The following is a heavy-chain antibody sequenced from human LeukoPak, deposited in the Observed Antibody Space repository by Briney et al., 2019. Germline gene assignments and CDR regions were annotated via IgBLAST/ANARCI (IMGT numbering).Heavy chain of an antibody. CDR2: INHSGST. V-gene: IGHV4-34*01. CDR3: AREGAIVGATRHFDY. CDR1: GGSFSGYY. J-gene: IGHJ4*02. Sequence: SETLSLTCAVYGGSFSGYYWSWIRQPPGKGLEWIGEINHSGSTNYNPSLKSRVTISVDTSKNQFSLKLSSVTAADTAVYYCAREGAIVGATRHFDYWGQGTLVTVSS. D-gene: IGHD1-26*01.